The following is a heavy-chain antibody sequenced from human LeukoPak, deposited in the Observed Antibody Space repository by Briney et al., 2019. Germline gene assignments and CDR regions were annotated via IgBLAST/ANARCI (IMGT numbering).Heavy chain of an antibody. V-gene: IGHV3-49*04. D-gene: IGHD3-10*01. CDR1: GFTFGDSA. Sequence: PGGSPRLSCTTSGFTFGDSAMTWVRQGPGKGLEWVGFIRSKGYGGTIEYAASVKGRFIISRDDSKSIAYLQMNSLKTEDTAVYYCARIRSGNDLDYWGQGTLVTVSS. CDR2: IRSKGYGGTI. J-gene: IGHJ4*02. CDR3: ARIRSGNDLDY.